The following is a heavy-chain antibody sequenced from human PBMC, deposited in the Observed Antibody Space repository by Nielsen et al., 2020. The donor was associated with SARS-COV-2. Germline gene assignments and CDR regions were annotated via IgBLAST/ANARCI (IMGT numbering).Heavy chain of an antibody. J-gene: IGHJ4*02. CDR2: ISGSGGST. CDR3: AKDRLSEDIVVVPAASFDY. V-gene: IGHV3-23*01. D-gene: IGHD2-2*01. Sequence: GESLKISCAASGFTFSSYAMSWVHQAPGKGLEWVSAISGSGGSTYYADSVKGRFTISRDNSKNTLYLQMNSLRAEDTAVYYCAKDRLSEDIVVVPAASFDYWGQGTLVTVSS. CDR1: GFTFSSYA.